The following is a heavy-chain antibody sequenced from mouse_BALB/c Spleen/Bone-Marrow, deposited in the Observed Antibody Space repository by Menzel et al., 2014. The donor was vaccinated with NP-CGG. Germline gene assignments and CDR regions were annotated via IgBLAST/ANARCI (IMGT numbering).Heavy chain of an antibody. CDR3: ASYYYGRYFDV. V-gene: IGHV14-3*02. J-gene: IGHJ1*01. D-gene: IGHD1-1*01. Sequence: EVMLVESGAELVKPGASVKSSCTASGFNIKDTYMHWVKQRPEQGLEWIGRIDPANGNTKYDPKFQGKATITADTSSNTAYLQLSSLTSEGTAVYYCASYYYGRYFDVWGAGTTVTVSS. CDR1: GFNIKDTY. CDR2: IDPANGNT.